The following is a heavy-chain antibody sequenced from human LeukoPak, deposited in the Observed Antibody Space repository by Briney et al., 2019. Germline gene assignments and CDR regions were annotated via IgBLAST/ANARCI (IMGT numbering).Heavy chain of an antibody. CDR2: ISSSGSTI. V-gene: IGHV3-48*04. Sequence: GGSLRLSCLASGFTLSNYWMSWVRQAPGKGLEWVSYISSSGSTIYYADSVKGRFTISRDNAKNSLYLQMNSLRAEDTAVYYCAELGITMIGGVWGKGTTVTISS. D-gene: IGHD3-10*02. CDR3: AELGITMIGGV. J-gene: IGHJ6*04. CDR1: GFTLSNYW.